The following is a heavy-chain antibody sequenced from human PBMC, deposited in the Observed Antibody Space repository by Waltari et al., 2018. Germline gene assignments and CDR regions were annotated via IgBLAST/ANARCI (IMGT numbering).Heavy chain of an antibody. D-gene: IGHD1-26*01. Sequence: QLQLQQWGAGLLKPSETMSRTCAVYGGSFSGHYWGWIRRPPGKGLGWIGEINHSGSTNYNPSLKSRVTLSLDTSKNQFSLELNSVIAADTAVYYCARGGAGATIANWGQGTLVTVSS. J-gene: IGHJ4*02. CDR3: ARGGAGATIAN. V-gene: IGHV4-34*01. CDR2: INHSGST. CDR1: GGSFSGHY.